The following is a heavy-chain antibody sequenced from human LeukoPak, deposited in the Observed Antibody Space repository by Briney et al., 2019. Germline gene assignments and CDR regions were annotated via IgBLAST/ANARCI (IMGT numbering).Heavy chain of an antibody. CDR2: IYPGDSDT. Sequence: GGSLRLSXKGSGYSFTSYWIGWVRQMPGKGLEWMGIIYPGDSDTRYSPSFQGQVTISADKSISTAYLQWSSLKASDTAMYYCARFRTEELLPDYWGQGTLVTVSS. J-gene: IGHJ4*02. CDR1: GYSFTSYW. V-gene: IGHV5-51*01. D-gene: IGHD1-26*01. CDR3: ARFRTEELLPDY.